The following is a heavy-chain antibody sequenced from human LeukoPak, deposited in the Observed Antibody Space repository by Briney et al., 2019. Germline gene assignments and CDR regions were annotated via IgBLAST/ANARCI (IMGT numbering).Heavy chain of an antibody. D-gene: IGHD1-1*01. CDR1: GGSIRSSYYY. V-gene: IGHV4-39*01. CDR2: IYDSGST. CDR3: AGGTQNAFDI. J-gene: IGHJ3*02. Sequence: PSETLSLTCTVSGGSIRSSYYYWGWIRQPPGKGLEWIGSIYDSGSTYYNPSLKSRVTISVDTSKNQFSLKLNSVTAADTAVYYCAGGTQNAFDIWGQGTMVTVSS.